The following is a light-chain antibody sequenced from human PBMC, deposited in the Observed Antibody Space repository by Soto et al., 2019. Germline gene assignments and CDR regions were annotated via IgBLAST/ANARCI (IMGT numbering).Light chain of an antibody. CDR2: AAS. J-gene: IGKJ1*01. Sequence: EIVLTQSPDTLSLSAGERATLSCRASQSVNSNYFAWYQQKPGQAPRLLIYAASSRATGIPDRFSGSGSGTYFTLTINTLEPEDFAVYYCQQFGNSPQTFGQGTKVEIK. CDR3: QQFGNSPQT. CDR1: QSVNSNY. V-gene: IGKV3-20*01.